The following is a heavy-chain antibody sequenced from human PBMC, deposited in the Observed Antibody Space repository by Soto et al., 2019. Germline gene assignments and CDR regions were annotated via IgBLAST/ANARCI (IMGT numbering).Heavy chain of an antibody. Sequence: VASVKVSCKASGYTFTSYYMHWVRQAPGQGLEWMGIINPSGGSTSYAQKFQGRVTMTRDTSTSTVYMELSSLRSEDTAVYYCARVRLRYNWNDGFDYWGQGTLVTVSS. CDR1: GYTFTSYY. D-gene: IGHD1-1*01. V-gene: IGHV1-46*01. J-gene: IGHJ4*02. CDR2: INPSGGST. CDR3: ARVRLRYNWNDGFDY.